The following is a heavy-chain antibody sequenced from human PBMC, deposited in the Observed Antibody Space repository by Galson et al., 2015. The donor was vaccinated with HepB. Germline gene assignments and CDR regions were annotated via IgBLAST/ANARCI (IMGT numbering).Heavy chain of an antibody. CDR2: MYPKSGNT. J-gene: IGHJ5*02. CDR1: GYTFSRYD. CDR3: ARGVPGGGLGWFWFDP. V-gene: IGHV1-8*01. Sequence: SVKVSCKASGYTFSRYDIHWVRQATGQGLEWMGWMYPKSGNTGYAQKFQGRVTLTRNTSTSTAYMELRSLTSEDTAVFYCARGVPGGGLGWFWFDPWGQGTLVTVSS. D-gene: IGHD6-19*01.